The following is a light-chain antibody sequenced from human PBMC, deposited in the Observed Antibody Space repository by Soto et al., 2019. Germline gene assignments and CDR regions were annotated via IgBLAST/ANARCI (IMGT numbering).Light chain of an antibody. V-gene: IGKV3-15*01. J-gene: IGKJ4*01. CDR3: QHYTNWPLT. CDR1: HSVSSR. CDR2: GAS. Sequence: EIVMTQSPATLSVSPGERATLSCRASHSVSSRLAWYQQKPGQAPRLLIYGASTRATGRPARFSGSGSGTESTLTISSLQSEDFAVYYCQHYTNWPLTFGGGTKVEIK.